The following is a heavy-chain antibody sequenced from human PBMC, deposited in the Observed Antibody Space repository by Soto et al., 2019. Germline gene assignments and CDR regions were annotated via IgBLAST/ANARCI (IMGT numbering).Heavy chain of an antibody. CDR1: GYTFTSYY. V-gene: IGHV1-46*01. CDR2: INPSGGST. D-gene: IGHD3-10*01. J-gene: IGHJ6*02. Sequence: ASVKVSCKASGYTFTSYYMHWVRQAPGQGLEWMGIINPSGGSTSYAQKFQGRVTMTRDTSTSTVYMELSSLRSEDTAVYCCARLRASGASRYYYGMDVWGQGTTVTVSS. CDR3: ARLRASGASRYYYGMDV.